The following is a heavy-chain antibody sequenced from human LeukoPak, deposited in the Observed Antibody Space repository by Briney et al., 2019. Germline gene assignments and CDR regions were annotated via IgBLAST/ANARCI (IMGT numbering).Heavy chain of an antibody. Sequence: SVKVSCKVSGYTLTELSMHWVRQAPGQGLEWMGRIIPILGIANYAQKFQGRVTITADKSTSTAYMELSSLRSEDTAVYYCAKGSGSYYTNYYFDYWGQGTLVTVSS. V-gene: IGHV1-69*04. CDR1: GYTLTELS. J-gene: IGHJ4*02. CDR3: AKGSGSYYTNYYFDY. CDR2: IIPILGIA. D-gene: IGHD3-10*01.